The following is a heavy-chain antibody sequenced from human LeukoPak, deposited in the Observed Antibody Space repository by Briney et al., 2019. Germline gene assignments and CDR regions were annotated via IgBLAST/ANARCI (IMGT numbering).Heavy chain of an antibody. Sequence: PSETLSLTCTVSGYSISSGYYWGWIRQPPGKGLEWIGSIYHSGSTYYNPSLKSRVTISVDTSMNQFSLKLSSVTAADTAVYYCASTLFSGTFFSSWFDPWGQGTLVTVSS. CDR2: IYHSGST. CDR1: GYSISSGYY. V-gene: IGHV4-38-2*02. J-gene: IGHJ5*02. CDR3: ASTLFSGTFFSSWFDP. D-gene: IGHD1-1*01.